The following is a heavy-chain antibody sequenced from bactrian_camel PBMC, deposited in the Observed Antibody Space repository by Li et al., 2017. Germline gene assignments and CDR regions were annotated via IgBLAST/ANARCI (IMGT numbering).Heavy chain of an antibody. CDR2: MTTNGGSL. CDR1: GYTDPDTRYC. J-gene: IGHJ4*01. V-gene: IGHV3S31*01. D-gene: IGHD4*01. CDR3: AADLSVDLFLRRHYNSDHPHPLPVCSEFSYIY. Sequence: VQLVESGGGSAQAGGSLKLSCAASGYTDPDTRYCMGWFRQAPGEAREGVAAMTTNGGSLFYADSVKGRFTISQDGTKNTVILQMNSLKPEDTAVYYCAADLSVDLFLRRHYNSDHPHPLPVCSEFSYIYWGQGTQVTVS.